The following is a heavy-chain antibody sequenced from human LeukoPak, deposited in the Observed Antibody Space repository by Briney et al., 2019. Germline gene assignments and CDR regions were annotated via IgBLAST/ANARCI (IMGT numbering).Heavy chain of an antibody. CDR3: SRNGLVDFDY. J-gene: IGHJ4*02. Sequence: GGSLRLSCTTTGFAFVDFAMRGVRQPAGKGLDWVGFIRRRAYGGAAEYAAAVKGRFIISRDDSKGIAYLQMNSLKTEDTAVYYCSRNGLVDFDYWGQGSRVIVSP. CDR1: GFAFVDFA. CDR2: IRRRAYGGAA. V-gene: IGHV3-49*04.